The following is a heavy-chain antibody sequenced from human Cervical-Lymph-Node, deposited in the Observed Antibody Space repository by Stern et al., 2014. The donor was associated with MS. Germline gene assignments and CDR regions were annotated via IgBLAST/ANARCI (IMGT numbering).Heavy chain of an antibody. D-gene: IGHD6-19*01. CDR2: ISAYKGNK. V-gene: IGHV1-18*01. CDR1: GYTFTSYG. J-gene: IGHJ4*02. Sequence: VQLVQSGAEVKKPGASVKVSCKASGYTFTSYGISWVRQAPGQGLEWMGWISAYKGNKNYAHKLQGRVTITTDTATNPPHLELRSLRSDDTAVYYCARSDFPSSGWYVFDYWGQGTLVTVSS. CDR3: ARSDFPSSGWYVFDY.